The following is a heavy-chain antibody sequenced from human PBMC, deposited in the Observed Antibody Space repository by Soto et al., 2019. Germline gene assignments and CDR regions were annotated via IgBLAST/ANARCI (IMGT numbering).Heavy chain of an antibody. Sequence: SETLSLTCTVSGGSISSSSYYWGWIRQPPGKGLGWIGSIYYSGSTYYNPSLKSRVTISVDTSKNQFSLKLSSVTAADTAVYYCASASITISGVVIPQFNWGQGTLVTVSS. CDR3: ASASITISGVVIPQFN. V-gene: IGHV4-39*01. CDR1: GGSISSSSYY. D-gene: IGHD3-3*01. J-gene: IGHJ4*02. CDR2: IYYSGST.